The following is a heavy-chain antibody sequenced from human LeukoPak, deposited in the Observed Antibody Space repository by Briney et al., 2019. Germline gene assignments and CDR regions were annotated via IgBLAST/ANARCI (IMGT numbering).Heavy chain of an antibody. CDR3: ARDLGYASAFDY. CDR1: GGTFSSYA. Sequence: SVKVSCKASGGTFSSYAISWVRQAPGQGLEWMGGIIPIFGTANYAQKFQGRVTITADESTSTAYMELSSLRSEDTAVYYCARDLGYASAFDYWGQGTLVTVSS. J-gene: IGHJ4*02. D-gene: IGHD5-12*01. V-gene: IGHV1-69*13. CDR2: IIPIFGTA.